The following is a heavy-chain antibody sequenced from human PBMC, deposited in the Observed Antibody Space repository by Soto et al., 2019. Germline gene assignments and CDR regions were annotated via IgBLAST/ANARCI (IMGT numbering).Heavy chain of an antibody. CDR1: GYTFTGYY. CDR2: INPNSGGT. D-gene: IGHD2-21*01. V-gene: IGHV1-2*04. J-gene: IGHJ4*02. CDR3: ARVVGGGGRCFDY. Sequence: ASVKVSCQASGYTFTGYYMHLVRQAPGQGLEWMGWINPNSGGTNYAQKLQGWVTMTRDTSISTAYMELSRLRSEDTAVYYCARVVGGGGRCFDYWGQGTLVTVSS.